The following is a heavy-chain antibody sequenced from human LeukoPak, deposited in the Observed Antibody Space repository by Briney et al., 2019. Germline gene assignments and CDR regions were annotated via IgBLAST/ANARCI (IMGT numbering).Heavy chain of an antibody. J-gene: IGHJ4*02. CDR2: IYPGDSDT. CDR3: ARRYSSSSIDY. Sequence: GESLKISCKGSGYSFTNYWIGWVRPMPGKGLEWMGIIYPGDSDTRYSPSFQGQVITSADKSISTTYLQWSSLKASDTAMYYCARRYSSSSIDYWGLGTLVTVSS. CDR1: GYSFTNYW. V-gene: IGHV5-51*01. D-gene: IGHD6-6*01.